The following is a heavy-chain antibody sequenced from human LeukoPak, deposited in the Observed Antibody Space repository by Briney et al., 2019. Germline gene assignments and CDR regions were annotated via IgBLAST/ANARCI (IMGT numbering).Heavy chain of an antibody. J-gene: IGHJ4*02. CDR1: GGSISTYY. D-gene: IGHD1-1*01. V-gene: IGHV4-59*01. CDR2: IYYSEST. Sequence: SETLSLTCTVSGGSISTYYWSWIRQPPGKGLEWIGYIYYSESTNYNPSLKSRITISVDTSRNQFSLSLSSVTAADTAVYYCARGTVQMGMGERYFDNWGQGTLVTVSP. CDR3: ARGTVQMGMGERYFDN.